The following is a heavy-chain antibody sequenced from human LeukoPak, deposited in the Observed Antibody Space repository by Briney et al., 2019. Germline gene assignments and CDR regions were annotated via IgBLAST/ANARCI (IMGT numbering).Heavy chain of an antibody. CDR2: IIPKFGTS. CDR3: ARTPLGGHFYMDV. D-gene: IGHD2-15*01. V-gene: IGHV1-69*13. J-gene: IGHJ6*03. CDR1: GGTFSSYG. Sequence: ASVKVSCKASGGTFSSYGISWVRQAPGQGLEWMGAIIPKFGTSNYAQSFQGRVTIAADESTSTVYMDLSSLRSDDTAVYYCARTPLGGHFYMDVWGEGTAVIVSS.